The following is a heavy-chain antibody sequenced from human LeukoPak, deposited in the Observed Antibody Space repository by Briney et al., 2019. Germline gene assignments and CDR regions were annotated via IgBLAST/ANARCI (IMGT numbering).Heavy chain of an antibody. D-gene: IGHD4-17*01. V-gene: IGHV3-11*04. CDR3: ARVSPNTMTTLQYFDY. Sequence: GGSLRLSCAASGFTFSDSYMTRIRQAPGKGLEWVSYISNSGSSIYYADSVKGRFTTSRDNAKSSLYLQMNSLRAEDTAVYYCARVSPNTMTTLQYFDYWGQGTLVTVSS. CDR2: ISNSGSSI. J-gene: IGHJ4*02. CDR1: GFTFSDSY.